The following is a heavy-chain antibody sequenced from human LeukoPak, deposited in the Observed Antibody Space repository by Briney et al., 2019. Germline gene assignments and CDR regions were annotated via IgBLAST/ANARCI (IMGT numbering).Heavy chain of an antibody. D-gene: IGHD4-17*01. Sequence: SETLSLTCTVSGDSITSYHWSWIRQPPGKGPEWIGFIHYTGTTNYSPSLRSRVTMSVDTSKNQFSLKLSSVTAADTAVYYCAREDYGANNWFDPWGQGTLVTVSS. CDR2: IHYTGTT. J-gene: IGHJ5*02. V-gene: IGHV4-59*12. CDR3: AREDYGANNWFDP. CDR1: GDSITSYH.